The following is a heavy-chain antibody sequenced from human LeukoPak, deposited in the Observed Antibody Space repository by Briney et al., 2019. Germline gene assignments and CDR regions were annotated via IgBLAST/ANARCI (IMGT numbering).Heavy chain of an antibody. J-gene: IGHJ6*02. CDR1: GFTFSSYG. Sequence: GRSLRLSCATSGFTFSSYGIHWVRQAPGKGLEWVAVISNDGTKKHYGDSVKGRFTISRDNSQNTLFLQMNSLKMDDTAAYYSATSLSDCSGGRCYPWGFLYYGMDVWGPGTTLTVPS. D-gene: IGHD2-15*01. CDR2: ISNDGTKK. V-gene: IGHV3-30*03. CDR3: ATSLSDCSGGRCYPWGFLYYGMDV.